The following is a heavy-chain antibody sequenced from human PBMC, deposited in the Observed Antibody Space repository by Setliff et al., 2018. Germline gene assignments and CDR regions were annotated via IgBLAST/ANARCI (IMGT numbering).Heavy chain of an antibody. CDR1: GGSISNFY. V-gene: IGHV4-4*08. J-gene: IGHJ4*02. D-gene: IGHD2-15*01. CDR2: ISPGRSI. Sequence: PSETLSLTCSVSGGSISNFYWSWIRQPPGKGLEWIGSISPGRSINYNPSLRSRVTISGDTSKNQISLNLSSGTAADTAVYYCARRPRTVVVEEDYWGRGILVTVSS. CDR3: ARRPRTVVVEEDY.